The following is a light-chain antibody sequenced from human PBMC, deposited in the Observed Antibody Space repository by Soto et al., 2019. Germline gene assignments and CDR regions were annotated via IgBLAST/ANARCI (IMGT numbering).Light chain of an antibody. CDR3: QEYNTWPWT. V-gene: IGKV3-15*01. CDR1: QSVNNN. CDR2: GAS. J-gene: IGKJ1*01. Sequence: ETLMTQSPATLSVSPGERATLSCRASQSVNNNLAWYQQKLGQAPRVLIYGASTRATVIPARFTGSGSGTEFILTVTSLQSEDAAVYYCQEYNTWPWTFGQGTKVEFK.